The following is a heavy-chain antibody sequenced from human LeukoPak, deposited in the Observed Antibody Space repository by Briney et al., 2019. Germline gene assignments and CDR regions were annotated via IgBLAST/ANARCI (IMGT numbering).Heavy chain of an antibody. CDR2: ISSSSSSSSSTI. Sequence: GGSLRLSCAASGFTFSSYSMNWVRQAPRKGLEWVSYISSSSSSSSSTIYYADSVKGRFTISRDNAKNSLYLQMNSLRAEDTAVYYYARGNVGYWGQGTLVTVSS. J-gene: IGHJ4*02. D-gene: IGHD3-10*01. V-gene: IGHV3-48*01. CDR1: GFTFSSYS. CDR3: ARGNVGY.